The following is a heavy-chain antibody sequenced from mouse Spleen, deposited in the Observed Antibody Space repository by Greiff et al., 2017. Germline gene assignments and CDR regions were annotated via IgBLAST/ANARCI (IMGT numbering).Heavy chain of an antibody. V-gene: IGHV5-17*01. D-gene: IGHD2-1*01. CDR1: GFTFSDYG. CDR3: ARDRLYYGNYEDAMDY. CDR2: ISSGSSTI. J-gene: IGHJ4*01. Sequence: EVQGVESGGGLVKPGGSLKLSCAASGFTFSDYGMHWVRQAPEKGLEWVAYISSGSSTIYYADTVKGRFTISRDNAKNTLFLQMTSLRSEDTAMYYCARDRLYYGNYEDAMDYWGQGTSVTVSS.